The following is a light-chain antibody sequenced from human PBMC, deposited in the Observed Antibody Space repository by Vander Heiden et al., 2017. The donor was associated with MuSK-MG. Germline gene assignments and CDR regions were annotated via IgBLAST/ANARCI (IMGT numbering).Light chain of an antibody. J-gene: IGKJ3*01. CDR1: RSGSCNY. V-gene: IGKV3-20*01. Sequence: DIVLTQSPATLSSSPGERATIPCRASRSGSCNYLAWYQQKPGQAPRLLIYGASSRATGIPDRFSGSGSGTDFTLTISRLEPEDFAVYYCQQYDSSPFTFGHGTKVDIK. CDR3: QQYDSSPFT. CDR2: GAS.